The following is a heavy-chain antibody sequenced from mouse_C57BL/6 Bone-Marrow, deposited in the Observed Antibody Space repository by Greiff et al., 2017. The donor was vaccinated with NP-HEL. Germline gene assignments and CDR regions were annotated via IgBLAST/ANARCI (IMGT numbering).Heavy chain of an antibody. D-gene: IGHD2-5*01. CDR2: ISDGGSYT. CDR3: ARAIVT. Sequence: EVKLEESGGGLVKPGGSLKLSCAASGFTFSSYAMSWVRQTPEKRLEWVATISDGGSYTYYPDNVKGRFTISRDNAKNNLYLQMSHLKSEDTAMYYCARAIVTWGTGTTVTVSS. J-gene: IGHJ1*03. CDR1: GFTFSSYA. V-gene: IGHV5-4*03.